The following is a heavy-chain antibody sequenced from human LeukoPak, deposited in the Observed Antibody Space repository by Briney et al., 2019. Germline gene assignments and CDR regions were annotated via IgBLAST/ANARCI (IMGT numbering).Heavy chain of an antibody. CDR3: AKGSYYDSSGSFYFDY. V-gene: IGHV3-23*01. D-gene: IGHD3-22*01. CDR1: GFTFSSYA. J-gene: IGHJ4*02. Sequence: TGGSLRLSCAASGFTFSSYAMSWVRQAPGKGLEWVSTISGSGGSTYYADSVKGRFTISRDNSKNTLYLQMNSLRAEDTAAYYCAKGSYYDSSGSFYFDYWGQGTLVTVSS. CDR2: ISGSGGST.